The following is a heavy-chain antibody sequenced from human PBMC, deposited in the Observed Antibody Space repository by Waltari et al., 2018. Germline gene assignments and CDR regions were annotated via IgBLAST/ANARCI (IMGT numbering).Heavy chain of an antibody. V-gene: IGHV4-39*07. Sequence: QLQLQEPGPGLAKPSETLSLTCTVSGGSISSSSYYWGWIRQPPGTGLQGIGRFFYSRGTSSPPSLESLFAMSVDACETLFSLKLTAMAAADTARYYCAKVPLMVSYGSNSHSYFDYWGQGTLVTVSS. CDR1: GGSISSSSYY. CDR3: AKVPLMVSYGSNSHSYFDY. CDR2: FFYSRGT. J-gene: IGHJ4*02. D-gene: IGHD2-8*01.